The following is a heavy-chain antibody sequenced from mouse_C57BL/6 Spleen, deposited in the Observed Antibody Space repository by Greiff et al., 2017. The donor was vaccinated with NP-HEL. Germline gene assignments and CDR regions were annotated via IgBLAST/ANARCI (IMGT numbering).Heavy chain of an antibody. CDR2: IHPNSGST. CDR1: GYTFTSYW. V-gene: IGHV1-64*01. CDR3: ASTLSGSSSWFAY. D-gene: IGHD1-1*01. Sequence: VQLQQPGAELVKPGASVKLSCKASGYTFTSYWMHWVKQRPGQGLEWIGMIHPNSGSTNYNEKFKSKATLTVDKSSSTAYMQLSSLTSEDSAVYYCASTLSGSSSWFAYWGQGTLVTVSA. J-gene: IGHJ3*01.